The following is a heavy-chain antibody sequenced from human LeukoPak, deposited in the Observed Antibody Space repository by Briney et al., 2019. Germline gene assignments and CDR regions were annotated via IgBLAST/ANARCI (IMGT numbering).Heavy chain of an antibody. V-gene: IGHV3-7*01. J-gene: IGHJ4*02. CDR1: GFTFNTYR. CDR3: ARNRATNDY. Sequence: GGSLRLPCAASGFTFNTYRMSWVRQAPGKGLEWVASMKEDGSEIQYVDSVKGRFTISRDNAKNSLYLQMNSLRAEDTAVYYCARNRATNDYWGQGTLVTVSS. CDR2: MKEDGSEI. D-gene: IGHD1-26*01.